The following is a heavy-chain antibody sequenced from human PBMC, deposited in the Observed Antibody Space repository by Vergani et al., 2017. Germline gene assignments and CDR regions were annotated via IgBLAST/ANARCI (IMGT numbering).Heavy chain of an antibody. V-gene: IGHV3-21*01. Sequence: EVQLVESGGGLVKPGGSLRLSCAASGFTFSSYSMNWVRQAPGNGLEWVSSISSSSSYIYYADSVKGRFTISRDNAKNPLYLQMNSLRAEDTAVYYCAKLLGGGDYWGQGTLVTVSS. CDR1: GFTFSSYS. J-gene: IGHJ4*02. CDR3: AKLLGGGDY. CDR2: ISSSSSYI. D-gene: IGHD1-26*01.